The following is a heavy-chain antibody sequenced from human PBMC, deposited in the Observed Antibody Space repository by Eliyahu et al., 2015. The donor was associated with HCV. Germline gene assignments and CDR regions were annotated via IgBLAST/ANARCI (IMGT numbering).Heavy chain of an antibody. D-gene: IGHD1-26*01. CDR1: GLXXTNXG. V-gene: IGHV3-15*07. CDR2: IKSTSEGGAT. CDR3: TAIKWGAAEAFWYDP. Sequence: EEQLVESGGGLVKPGDSLRLSCXXSGLXXTNXGMXLVRQAPGGGLEWVGRIKSTSEGGATEYAAPVRGRFSISRDASKNTLFLQMNSLTPEDTATYYCTAIKWGAAEAFWYDPWGQGTPVAVSS. J-gene: IGHJ5*02.